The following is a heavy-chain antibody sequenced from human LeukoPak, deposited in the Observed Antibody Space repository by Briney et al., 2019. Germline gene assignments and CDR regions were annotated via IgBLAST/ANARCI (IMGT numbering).Heavy chain of an antibody. CDR3: ARDHSSSSWMDSFEI. J-gene: IGHJ3*02. Sequence: SETQSLTCAVSGASISSGGFFWSWIRQHPGMGLEWPGYIYYRGDTYYNPSLNSRVTISVDTSKNQFSLELSSVTAADTAVYYCARDHSSSSWMDSFEIWGPGTKVTVSS. CDR1: GASISSGGFF. CDR2: IYYRGDT. D-gene: IGHD6-6*01. V-gene: IGHV4-31*11.